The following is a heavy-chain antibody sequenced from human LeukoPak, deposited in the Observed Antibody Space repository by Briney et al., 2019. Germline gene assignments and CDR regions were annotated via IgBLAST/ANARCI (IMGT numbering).Heavy chain of an antibody. D-gene: IGHD6-19*01. J-gene: IGHJ4*02. CDR3: ARASGWSHFDY. Sequence: GGSLRLSCAASGFTVSSNYMGWVRQAPGKGLEWVSVIYSGGSTYYADSVKGRFTISRDNSKNTLYLQMNSLRAEDTAVYYCARASGWSHFDYWGQGTLVTVSS. CDR2: IYSGGST. V-gene: IGHV3-53*01. CDR1: GFTVSSNY.